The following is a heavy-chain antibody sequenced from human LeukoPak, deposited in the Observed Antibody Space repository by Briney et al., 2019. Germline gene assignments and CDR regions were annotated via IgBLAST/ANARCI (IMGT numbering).Heavy chain of an antibody. CDR1: GGSISSGSYY. CDR3: ARAPNSYDRSGFDY. Sequence: PSETLSLTCSVSGGSISSGSYYWSWIRQPAGKGLEWIGRIYTSGSTNYNPSLKSRVTISVDTSKNQFSLKLSSVTAADSALYYCARAPNSYDRSGFDYWGQGTLVTVSS. CDR2: IYTSGST. D-gene: IGHD3-22*01. V-gene: IGHV4-61*02. J-gene: IGHJ4*02.